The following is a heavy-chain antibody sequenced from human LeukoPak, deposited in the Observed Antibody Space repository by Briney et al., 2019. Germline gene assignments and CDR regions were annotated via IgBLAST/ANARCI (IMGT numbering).Heavy chain of an antibody. CDR2: IHYSGST. CDR1: GGSVSSRGHY. J-gene: IGHJ1*01. CDR3: AGEISSTCHH. V-gene: IGHV4-39*01. Sequence: SETLSLTCTVSGGSVSSRGHYWGWIRQPPGRGLEWIATIHYSGSTYSNPSLKSRVTISVDTSKNQFSLKVRSVTAADTAVYYCAGEISSTCHHWGQGTLVTVSS. D-gene: IGHD2/OR15-2a*01.